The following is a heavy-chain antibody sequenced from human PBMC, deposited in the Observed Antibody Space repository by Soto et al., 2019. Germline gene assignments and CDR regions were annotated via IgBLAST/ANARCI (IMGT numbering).Heavy chain of an antibody. V-gene: IGHV4-34*01. Sequence: QVQLQQWGAGLLKPSETLSLTCAVYGGSFSGYYWTWIRQSPEKGLEWIGEVNHSGTTYYNPSLKTRVTISVHTPKNQCSLKMSSVTAEDTAVYYCARGIGYCSSINCYSSRRLRFDSWGQGTLVTVSS. J-gene: IGHJ4*02. CDR3: ARGIGYCSSINCYSSRRLRFDS. D-gene: IGHD2-2*01. CDR2: VNHSGTT. CDR1: GGSFSGYY.